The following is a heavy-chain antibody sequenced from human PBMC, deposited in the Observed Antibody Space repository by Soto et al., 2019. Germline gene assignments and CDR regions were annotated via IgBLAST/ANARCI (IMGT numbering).Heavy chain of an antibody. CDR1: GGSISSSS. D-gene: IGHD2-2*01. CDR2: IYNNGRT. V-gene: IGHV4-59*01. CDR3: ARARFCTSTSCYHYFDF. J-gene: IGHJ4*02. Sequence: PSETLSLTCTVSGGSISSSSWSWIRQPPGRGLEWIGYIYNNGRTDYNPSLKSRVTISVDTSKNHFSLKLSSVTPADTVVYYCARARFCTSTSCYHYFDFWGQGTLVTVSS.